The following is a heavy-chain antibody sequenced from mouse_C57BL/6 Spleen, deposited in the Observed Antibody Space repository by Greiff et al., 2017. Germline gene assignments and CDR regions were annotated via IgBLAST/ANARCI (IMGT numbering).Heavy chain of an antibody. Sequence: VQLQQPGTELVKPGASVKLSCKASGYTFTSYWMHWVKQRPGQGLEWIGNINPCNGGTNYNEKFKSKATLTVDKSSSTAYMQLSSLTSEDSAVYYCARSRRDGAGLYYFDDWGQGTTLTVSS. CDR2: INPCNGGT. V-gene: IGHV1-53*01. D-gene: IGHD3-2*02. CDR3: ARSRRDGAGLYYFDD. J-gene: IGHJ2*01. CDR1: GYTFTSYW.